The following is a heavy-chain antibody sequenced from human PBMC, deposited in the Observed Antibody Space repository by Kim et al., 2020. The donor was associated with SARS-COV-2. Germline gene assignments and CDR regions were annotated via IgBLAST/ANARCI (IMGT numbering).Heavy chain of an antibody. V-gene: IGHV3-30*18. Sequence: GGSLRLSCAASGFTFSSYGMHWVRQAPGKGLEWVAVISYDGSNKYYADSVKGRFTISRDNSKNTLYLQMNSLRAEDTAVYYCAKESPGIAAAGTPLDYWG. CDR3: AKESPGIAAAGTPLDY. CDR1: GFTFSSYG. D-gene: IGHD6-13*01. CDR2: ISYDGSNK. J-gene: IGHJ4*01.